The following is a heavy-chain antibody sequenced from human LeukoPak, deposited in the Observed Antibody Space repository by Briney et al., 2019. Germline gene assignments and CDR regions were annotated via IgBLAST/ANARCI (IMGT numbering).Heavy chain of an antibody. D-gene: IGHD3-10*01. Sequence: PSETLSLTCAVYGGSFSGYYWSWIRQPPGKGLEWIGEINHSGSTNYNPSLKSRVTISVDTSKNQFSLKLSSVTAADTAVYYCARRPVLLWFGELIGWFDPWGQGTLVTVSS. V-gene: IGHV4-34*01. CDR1: GGSFSGYY. J-gene: IGHJ5*02. CDR3: ARRPVLLWFGELIGWFDP. CDR2: INHSGST.